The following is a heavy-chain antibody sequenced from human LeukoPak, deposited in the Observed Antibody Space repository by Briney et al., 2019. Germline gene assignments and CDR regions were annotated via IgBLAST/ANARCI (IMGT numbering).Heavy chain of an antibody. CDR1: GCTISHYE. J-gene: IGHJ4*02. CDR3: ARISWYS. V-gene: IGHV3-48*03. CDR2: ISSSGGTI. D-gene: IGHD6-13*01. Sequence: GGSLRLSCAASGCTISHYEMNWVRQAPGRGLEWISYISSSGGTIYYADSVKGRFTISRDNAKNSLYLQMNSLRAEDTAVYYCARISWYSWGQGTLVTVSS.